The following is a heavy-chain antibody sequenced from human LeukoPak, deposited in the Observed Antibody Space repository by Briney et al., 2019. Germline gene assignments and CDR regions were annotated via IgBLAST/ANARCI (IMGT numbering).Heavy chain of an antibody. Sequence: GGSLRLSCAASGFTFSSYAMSWVRQAPGKGLEWVSAISGSGGSTYYADSVKGRYTISRDNSKNALYLQMNSLRAEDTAVYYCAKVSASDHRENFDWFHFDYWGQGTLVTVSS. CDR1: GFTFSSYA. J-gene: IGHJ4*02. CDR3: AKVSASDHRENFDWFHFDY. D-gene: IGHD3-9*01. CDR2: ISGSGGST. V-gene: IGHV3-23*01.